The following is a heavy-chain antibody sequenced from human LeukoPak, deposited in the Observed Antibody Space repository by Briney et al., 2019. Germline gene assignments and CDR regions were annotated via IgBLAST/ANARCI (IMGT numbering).Heavy chain of an antibody. CDR1: GGSISSYY. D-gene: IGHD1-14*01. Sequence: KPSETLSLTCTVSGGSISSYYWSWIRQPPGKGLEWIGEINHSGSTNYNPSLKSRVTISVDTSKNQFSLKLSSVTAADTAVYYCARGVYNLRGFVPWGQGTLVTVSS. CDR3: ARGVYNLRGFVP. CDR2: INHSGST. V-gene: IGHV4-34*01. J-gene: IGHJ5*02.